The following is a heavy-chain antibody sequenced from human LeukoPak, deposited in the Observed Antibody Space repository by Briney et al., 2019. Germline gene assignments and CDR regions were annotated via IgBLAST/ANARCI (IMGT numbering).Heavy chain of an antibody. CDR1: GFTFSNAW. Sequence: PGGSLRLSCAASGFTFSNAWMSWVRQAPGKGLEWVSSISSSSSYIYYADSVKGRFTISRDNAKNSLYLQMNSLRAEDTAVYYCARDTAGGYFDYWGQGTLVTVSS. CDR3: ARDTAGGYFDY. CDR2: ISSSSSYI. J-gene: IGHJ4*02. D-gene: IGHD1-26*01. V-gene: IGHV3-21*01.